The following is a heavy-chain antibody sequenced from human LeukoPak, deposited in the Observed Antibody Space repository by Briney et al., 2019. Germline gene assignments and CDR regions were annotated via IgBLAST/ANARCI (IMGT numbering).Heavy chain of an antibody. CDR3: ARILRLHTPRAFDI. CDR1: GFTFSSHW. D-gene: IGHD5-24*01. J-gene: IGHJ3*02. CDR2: IHEDGSDK. V-gene: IGHV3-7*05. Sequence: GGSLRLSCAASGFTFSSHWMNWVRQAPGKGLEWVANIHEDGSDKYYVDSVKGRSTVSRDNAKNSLYLQINSLRAEDTAAYYCARILRLHTPRAFDIWGQGTMVTVSS.